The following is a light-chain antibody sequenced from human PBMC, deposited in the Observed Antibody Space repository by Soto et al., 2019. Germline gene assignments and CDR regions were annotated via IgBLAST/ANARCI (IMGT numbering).Light chain of an antibody. CDR3: QQYNNWPRT. J-gene: IGKJ1*01. CDR2: GAS. V-gene: IGKV3-15*01. Sequence: ISISQSPSALSVSVGDRATLSCRASQSVSNNLAWYQQKPGKAPKLLIYGASSLAPGIPSRFSGSGSGTEFTLTISSLQSEDFATYYCQQYNNWPRTFGQGTKVDI. CDR1: QSVSNN.